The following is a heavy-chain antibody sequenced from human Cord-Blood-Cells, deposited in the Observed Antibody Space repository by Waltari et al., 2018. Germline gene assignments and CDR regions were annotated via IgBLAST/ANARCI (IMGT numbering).Heavy chain of an antibody. D-gene: IGHD1-26*01. CDR1: GGSISSSSYY. Sequence: QLQLQESGPGLVKPSETLSLTCTVSGGSISSSSYYWGWIRQPPGKGLEWIGSIYYSGSTYYNPSLKSRVTISVDTSKNQFSLKLSSVTAADTAVYYCARNLGGSYLERDFDYWGQGTLVTVSS. J-gene: IGHJ4*02. CDR2: IYYSGST. V-gene: IGHV4-39*01. CDR3: ARNLGGSYLERDFDY.